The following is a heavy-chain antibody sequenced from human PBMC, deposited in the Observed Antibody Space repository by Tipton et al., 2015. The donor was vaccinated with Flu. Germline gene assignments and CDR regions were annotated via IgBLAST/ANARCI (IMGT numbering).Heavy chain of an antibody. V-gene: IGHV3-21*01. D-gene: IGHD2-21*01. CDR1: GFPFNRYT. J-gene: IGHJ4*02. CDR2: ISSSGQIM. Sequence: SLRLSCAVSGFPFNRYTMSWVRQAPGKGLEWISSISSSGQIMYSADSVKGRFTTSRDNVNNSLYLQMDSLGTDDTAVYYCARTLDIWRPYFEYWGQGALVTVSS. CDR3: ARTLDIWRPYFEY.